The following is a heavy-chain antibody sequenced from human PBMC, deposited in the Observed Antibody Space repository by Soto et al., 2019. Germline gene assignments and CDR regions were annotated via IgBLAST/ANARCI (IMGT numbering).Heavy chain of an antibody. J-gene: IGHJ1*01. Sequence: ASVKVSCKASGYSFSTYNINWVRQATGRGLEWMGWMNPNSGNTGYAQKFQDRITLTRDTSITTAYLELSSLRSDDTAVYFCVRYGVAATNWGQGTQVTV. CDR2: MNPNSGNT. CDR3: VRYGVAATN. CDR1: GYSFSTYN. D-gene: IGHD2-8*01. V-gene: IGHV1-8*01.